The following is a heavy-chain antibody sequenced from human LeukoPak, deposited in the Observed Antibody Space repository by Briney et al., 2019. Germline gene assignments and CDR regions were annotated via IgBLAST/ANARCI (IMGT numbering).Heavy chain of an antibody. CDR2: IIPIFGTA. Sequence: GSSVKVSCKASGGTFSSYAISWVRQAPGQGLEWVGGIIPIFGTANYAQKFRGRVTITTDESTSTAYMELSSLRSEDTAVYYCASIAARPVPMDVWGKGTTVTVSS. V-gene: IGHV1-69*05. CDR1: GGTFSSYA. D-gene: IGHD6-6*01. J-gene: IGHJ6*04. CDR3: ASIAARPVPMDV.